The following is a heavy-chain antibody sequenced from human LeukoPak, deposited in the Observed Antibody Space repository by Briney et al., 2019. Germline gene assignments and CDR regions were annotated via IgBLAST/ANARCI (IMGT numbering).Heavy chain of an antibody. V-gene: IGHV3-15*01. CDR1: GFTFRNAW. CDR3: GDLGDYRVG. Sequence: GGSLRLSCAASGFTFRNAWMSCVRQAPGKGLEWVGRIKSKTDGGTTEYAAPVKGRFTISRDDSKSTLFLQMNSLKLEDTAVYYCGDLGDYRVGWGQGTLVTVSS. J-gene: IGHJ4*02. CDR2: IKSKTDGGTT. D-gene: IGHD4-17*01.